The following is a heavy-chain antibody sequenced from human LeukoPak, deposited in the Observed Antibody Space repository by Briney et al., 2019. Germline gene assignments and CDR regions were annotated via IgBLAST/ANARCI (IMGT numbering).Heavy chain of an antibody. V-gene: IGHV1-2*02. J-gene: IGHJ6*03. D-gene: IGHD3-22*01. Sequence: GASVKVSCKASGYTFTDYFMQWVRQVPGQGLEWMGWINTNSGATLYAQKFQGRVTMTRDTSSSTVYMELSTLTSDDTAVYYCAKSLYFYDRSNYRYYHYMDVWAAGTTVTVSS. CDR3: AKSLYFYDRSNYRYYHYMDV. CDR1: GYTFTDYF. CDR2: INTNSGAT.